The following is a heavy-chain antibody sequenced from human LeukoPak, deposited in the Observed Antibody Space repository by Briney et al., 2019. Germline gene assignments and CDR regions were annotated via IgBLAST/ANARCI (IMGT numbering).Heavy chain of an antibody. CDR3: ARGRYLTTSGGAAAGFLDY. CDR2: INHSGST. CDR1: GGSFSGYY. V-gene: IGHV4-34*01. Sequence: KSSETLSLTCAVSGGSFSGYYWNWIRQSPGKGLEWIGEINHSGSTHYNPSLKSPVTISVDTSQKQSSLRLTSVTAADTAVYYCARGRYLTTSGGAAAGFLDYWGQGSLVTVST. J-gene: IGHJ4*02. D-gene: IGHD6-13*01.